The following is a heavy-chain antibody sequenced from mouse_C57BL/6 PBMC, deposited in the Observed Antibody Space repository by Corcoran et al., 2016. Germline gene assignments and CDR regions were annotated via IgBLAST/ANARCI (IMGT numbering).Heavy chain of an antibody. CDR3: ARDAYYGYDGAAWFAY. CDR2: IYPRSGNT. Sequence: QVQLQQSGAELARPGASVKLSCKASGYTFTSYGISWVKQRTGQGLEWIGEIYPRSGNTYYNEKFKGKATLTADKSSSTAYMELRSLTSEDSAVYFCARDAYYGYDGAAWFAYWGQGTLVTVSA. CDR1: GYTFTSYG. D-gene: IGHD2-9*01. J-gene: IGHJ3*01. V-gene: IGHV1-81*01.